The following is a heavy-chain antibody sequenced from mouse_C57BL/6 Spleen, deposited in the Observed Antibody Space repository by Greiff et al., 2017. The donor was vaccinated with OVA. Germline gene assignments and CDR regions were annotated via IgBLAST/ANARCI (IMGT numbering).Heavy chain of an antibody. J-gene: IGHJ3*01. CDR3: ERKEDCCSSSWFAY. CDR2: IHPNSGST. D-gene: IGHD1-1*01. V-gene: IGHV1-64*01. CDR1: GYTFTSYW. Sequence: VQLQQPGPELVKPGASVTLSCKASGYTFTSYWMHWLKQRPGQGLVWIGMIHPNSGSTNYNEKFKSKATLTVDKSSSTAYMQLSRLTSEDSAVYAGERKEDCCSSSWFAYWGKGTLVTVSA.